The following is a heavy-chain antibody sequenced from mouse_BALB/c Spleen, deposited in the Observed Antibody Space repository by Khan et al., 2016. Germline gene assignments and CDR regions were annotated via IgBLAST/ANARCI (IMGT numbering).Heavy chain of an antibody. D-gene: IGHD4-1*01. CDR3: AREDWDEGDYFDY. V-gene: IGHV1S41*01. CDR2: IAPGSGST. J-gene: IGHJ2*01. CDR1: GYTFTSYW. Sequence: DLVKPGASVKLSCKASGYTFTSYWINWIKQRPGQGLEWIGRIAPGSGSTYYNEMFKGKATLTVDTSSSTAYIHLSSLSSEDSAVYFCAREDWDEGDYFDYWGQGTTLTVSS.